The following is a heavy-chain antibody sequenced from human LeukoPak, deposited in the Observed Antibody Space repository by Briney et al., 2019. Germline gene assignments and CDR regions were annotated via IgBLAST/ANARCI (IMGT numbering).Heavy chain of an antibody. CDR2: IRYDGSNT. J-gene: IGHJ5*02. Sequence: GGSLRLSCAASGFTFNNYGMHWVRQAPGKGLEWLAFIRYDGSNTYYADSVKGRFTFSRDNAKNSLSLQMNSLRAEDTAVYYCARDGEVGVGRWFDPWGQGTLVTVSS. CDR3: ARDGEVGVGRWFDP. V-gene: IGHV3-30*02. CDR1: GFTFNNYG. D-gene: IGHD1-26*01.